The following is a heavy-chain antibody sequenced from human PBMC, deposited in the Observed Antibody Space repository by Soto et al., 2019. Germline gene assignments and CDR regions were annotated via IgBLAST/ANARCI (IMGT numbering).Heavy chain of an antibody. V-gene: IGHV3-33*01. CDR2: IWYDGSNK. J-gene: IGHJ4*02. Sequence: QVQLVESGGGVVQPGRSLRLSCVASGFTFSTYGMHWVRQAPGKGLEWVAVIWYDGSNKYYVDSVKGRFTISRDNSKNTLYLQMNSLRAEDTAVYYCATGPEYSSSWGAFDYYWGQGTLVTVSS. CDR1: GFTFSTYG. CDR3: ATGPEYSSSWGAFDYY. D-gene: IGHD6-6*01.